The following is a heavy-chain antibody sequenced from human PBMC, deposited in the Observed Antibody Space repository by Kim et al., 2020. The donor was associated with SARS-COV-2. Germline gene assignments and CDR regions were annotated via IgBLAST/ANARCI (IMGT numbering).Heavy chain of an antibody. D-gene: IGHD3-16*01. Sequence: GGSLRLSCADSGFTFRTYAMHWVRQAPGKGLEWVAVISYDGRNEYYADSVKGRFTISRDNSKNTLYLQMNSLRAEDTAMYYCAGGRFGSVVRGVDYWGQGTLGTVSS. CDR2: ISYDGRNE. CDR3: AGGRFGSVVRGVDY. J-gene: IGHJ4*02. V-gene: IGHV3-30*04. CDR1: GFTFRTYA.